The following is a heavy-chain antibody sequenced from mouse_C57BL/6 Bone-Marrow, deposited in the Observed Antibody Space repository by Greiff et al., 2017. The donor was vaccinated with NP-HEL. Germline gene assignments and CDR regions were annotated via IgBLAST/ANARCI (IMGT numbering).Heavy chain of an antibody. V-gene: IGHV2-2*01. J-gene: IGHJ4*01. CDR1: GFSLTSYG. CDR2: IWSGGST. CDR3: ARNSPSGTHDAMDY. Sequence: VKLKQSGPGLVQPSQSLSITCTVSGFSLTSYGVHWVRQSPGKGLEWLGVIWSGGSTDYNAAFISRLSISKDNSKSQVFFKMNSLQADDTAIYYCARNSPSGTHDAMDYWGQGTSVTVSS. D-gene: IGHD4-1*01.